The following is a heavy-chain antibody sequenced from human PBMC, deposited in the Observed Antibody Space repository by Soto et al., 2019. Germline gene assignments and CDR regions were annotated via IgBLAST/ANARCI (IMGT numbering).Heavy chain of an antibody. CDR3: AQDNCRLQLGGNYYCGLDG. CDR1: GGTFGNSA. J-gene: IGHJ6*02. V-gene: IGHV1-69*12. Sequence: QVQLVQSGAEVKKPGSSVTVSCKASGGTFGNSAISWVRQAPGQGLEWMGGIIPIFPTPDYAQKFQGRVKFTADESTTTAFLELTSLRSEDTAVYYCAQDNCRLQLGGNYYCGLDGLGQRTTVIVSS. CDR2: IIPIFPTP. D-gene: IGHD5-12*01.